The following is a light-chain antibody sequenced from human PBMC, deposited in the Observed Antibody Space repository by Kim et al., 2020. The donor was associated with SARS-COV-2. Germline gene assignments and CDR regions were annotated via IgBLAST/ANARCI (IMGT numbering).Light chain of an antibody. V-gene: IGKV1-5*01. CDR2: DAS. CDR3: QQYNLYPLT. CDR1: QSITRW. J-gene: IGKJ4*01. Sequence: ASVGDRVTITCRAIQSITRWLAWYQQKPGKAPKLLISDASTLQGGVPSRFSGSGSGTEFTLTITSLQPDDFATYYCQQYNLYPLTFGGGTKVDIK.